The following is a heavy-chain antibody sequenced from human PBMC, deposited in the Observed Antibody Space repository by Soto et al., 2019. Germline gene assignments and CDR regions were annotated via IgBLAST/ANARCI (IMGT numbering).Heavy chain of an antibody. CDR3: ARTYSSSWAQRTGYYYGMDV. D-gene: IGHD6-13*01. CDR2: IIPIFGTA. J-gene: IGHJ6*02. CDR1: GGTFSSYA. V-gene: IGHV1-69*13. Sequence: SVKVSCKASGGTFSSYAISWVRQAPGQGLEWMGGIIPIFGTANYAQKFQGRVTITADESTSTAYMELSSLRSEDTAVYYCARTYSSSWAQRTGYYYGMDVWGQGTTVTVS.